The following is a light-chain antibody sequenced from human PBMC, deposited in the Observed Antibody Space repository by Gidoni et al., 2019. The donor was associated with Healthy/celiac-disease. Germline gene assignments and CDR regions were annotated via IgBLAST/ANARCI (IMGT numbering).Light chain of an antibody. J-gene: IGLJ2*01. V-gene: IGLV2-14*01. CDR1: SSDVGGYNY. CDR3: SSYTSSSTLV. Sequence: QSALTQPVSVSGSPGQSITISCTGTSSDVGGYNYVSWYQQHPGKAPKLMIYEVSNRPSGVSNRFSGSKSGNTASLTISGLQAEDEADYYCSSYTSSSTLVFGGGTKLTDL. CDR2: EVS.